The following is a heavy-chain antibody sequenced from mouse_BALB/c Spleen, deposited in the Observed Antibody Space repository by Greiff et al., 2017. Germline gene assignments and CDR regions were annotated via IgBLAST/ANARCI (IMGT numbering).Heavy chain of an antibody. CDR1: GFTFSDYG. D-gene: IGHD2-12*01. Sequence: EVQLVESGGGLVQPGGSRKLSCAASGFTFSDYGMAWVRQAPGKGPEWVAFISNLAYSIYYADTVTGRFTISRENAKNTLYLEMSSLRSEDTAMYYCARDERRGAMDYWGQGTSVTVSS. J-gene: IGHJ4*01. CDR3: ARDERRGAMDY. CDR2: ISNLAYSI. V-gene: IGHV5-15*02.